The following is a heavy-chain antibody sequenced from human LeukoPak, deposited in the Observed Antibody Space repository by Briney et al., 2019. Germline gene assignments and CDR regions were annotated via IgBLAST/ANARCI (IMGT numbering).Heavy chain of an antibody. CDR2: ISYDGSNK. V-gene: IGHV3-30-3*01. D-gene: IGHD5-18*01. CDR3: ARAHDWIQLWSVDY. CDR1: GFTFSSYA. Sequence: GGSLRLSCAASGFTFSSYAMHWVRQAPGKGLEWVAVISYDGSNKYYADSVKGRFTISRDNSKNTLYLQMNSLRAEDTAVYYCARAHDWIQLWSVDYWGQGTLVTVSS. J-gene: IGHJ4*02.